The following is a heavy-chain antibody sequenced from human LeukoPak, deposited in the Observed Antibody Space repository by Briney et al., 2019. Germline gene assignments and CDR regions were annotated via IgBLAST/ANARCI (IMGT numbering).Heavy chain of an antibody. Sequence: AGRSPRLSCAASGFTFSSYAMSWVRQAPGNGLEWVSAISGSGGSTYYADPVKGRFTISRDNYKNTPYLQMNSLRAEDTAAYYCAKGAEGPRWPPFDYCGQGTLVTVSS. J-gene: IGHJ4*02. CDR3: AKGAEGPRWPPFDY. CDR1: GFTFSSYA. D-gene: IGHD4-23*01. CDR2: ISGSGGST. V-gene: IGHV3-23*01.